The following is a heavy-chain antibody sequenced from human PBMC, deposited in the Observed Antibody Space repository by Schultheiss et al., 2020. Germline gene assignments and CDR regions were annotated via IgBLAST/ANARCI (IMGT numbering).Heavy chain of an antibody. D-gene: IGHD1-26*01. CDR3: TRKWELLDY. CDR1: GFTFGDYA. J-gene: IGHJ4*02. Sequence: GESLKISCTASGFTFGDYAMSWVRQAPGKGLEWVGFIRSKAYGGTTEYAASVKGRFTISRDDSKSIAYLQMNALKTEDTAVYYCTRKWELLDYWGQGTLVTVPQ. CDR2: IRSKAYGGTT. V-gene: IGHV3-49*04.